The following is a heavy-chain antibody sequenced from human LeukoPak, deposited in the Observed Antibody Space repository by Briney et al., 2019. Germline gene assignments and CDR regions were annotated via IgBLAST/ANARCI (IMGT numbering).Heavy chain of an antibody. CDR2: ISAYNGNT. Sequence: ASVKVSCKASGYTFSSFGINWVRQAPGQGLEWMGWISAYNGNTNYAQKLQGRVTMTTDTSTSTAYMELRSLRSDDTAVYYCARDSLSLYGASFFDYWGQGTLVTVSS. J-gene: IGHJ4*02. D-gene: IGHD2-2*01. V-gene: IGHV1-18*01. CDR3: ARDSLSLYGASFFDY. CDR1: GYTFSSFG.